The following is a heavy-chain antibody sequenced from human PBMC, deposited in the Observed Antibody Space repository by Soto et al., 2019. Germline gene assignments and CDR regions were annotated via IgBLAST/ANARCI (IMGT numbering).Heavy chain of an antibody. Sequence: GASVKVSCKASGYTFTSYDINWVRQATGQGLEWMGWMNPNSGNTGYAQKFQGRVTMTRNTSISTAYMELSSLRSEDTAVYYCASATSEYQLLLGPSWFDPWGQGTLVTVSS. CDR3: ASATSEYQLLLGPSWFDP. J-gene: IGHJ5*02. V-gene: IGHV1-8*01. CDR2: MNPNSGNT. D-gene: IGHD2-2*01. CDR1: GYTFTSYD.